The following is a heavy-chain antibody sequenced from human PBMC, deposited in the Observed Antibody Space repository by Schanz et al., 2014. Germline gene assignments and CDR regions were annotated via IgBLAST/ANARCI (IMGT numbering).Heavy chain of an antibody. Sequence: QVQLVQSGAEVTKPGSSVKVSCKASGGTFSSSTLTWVRQAPGQGLEWMGRIIPILDNTNYAQKFQGRVTMTADKSTSTVYMEVSGLRSEDTAVYYCAKVDRTRYYAMDVWGQGTTVTVAS. V-gene: IGHV1-69*08. D-gene: IGHD3-9*01. CDR1: GGTFSSST. J-gene: IGHJ6*02. CDR3: AKVDRTRYYAMDV. CDR2: IIPILDNT.